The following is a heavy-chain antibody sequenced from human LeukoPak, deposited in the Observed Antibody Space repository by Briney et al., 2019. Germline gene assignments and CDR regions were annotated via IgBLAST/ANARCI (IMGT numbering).Heavy chain of an antibody. D-gene: IGHD2-15*01. J-gene: IGHJ4*02. Sequence: GGSLRLSCTASGFTLSYYGMHWVRQAPGKGLELVALIWADGGKTSYADSVKGRFTISRDISRNTLSLQMNSLRGEDTAIYYCADHFPYCSRGSCSYFDHWGQGTLVTVSS. V-gene: IGHV3-33*01. CDR1: GFTLSYYG. CDR2: IWADGGKT. CDR3: ADHFPYCSRGSCSYFDH.